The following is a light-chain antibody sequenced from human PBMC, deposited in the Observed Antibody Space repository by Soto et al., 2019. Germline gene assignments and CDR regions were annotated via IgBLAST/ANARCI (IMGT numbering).Light chain of an antibody. Sequence: QSALTQPASVSGSPGQSITISCTGTSSDVVSYNLVSWYQQHPGKAPKLMIYEVSKRPSGVSNRFSGSKSGNTASLTISGLQAEDEADYYCCSYAGSSTSVFGTGTKVTVL. V-gene: IGLV2-23*02. CDR2: EVS. CDR3: CSYAGSSTSV. CDR1: SSDVVSYNL. J-gene: IGLJ1*01.